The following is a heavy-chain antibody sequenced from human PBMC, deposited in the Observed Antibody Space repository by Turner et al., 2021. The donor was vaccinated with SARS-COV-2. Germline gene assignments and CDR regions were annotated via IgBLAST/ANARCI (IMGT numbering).Heavy chain of an antibody. CDR3: AGPTSCGGDCYYFDL. J-gene: IGHJ2*01. CDR1: GGTFSSFI. Sequence: QVQLVQSGAEVRKPGSSVKVSCRASGGTFSSFIINWVRQAPGQGLEWMGGSIPLPGIANYAQKFQGRVTVTADTSTITVYMELSSLRSEDTAVYYCAGPTSCGGDCYYFDLWGRGTLVTVSS. V-gene: IGHV1-69*02. D-gene: IGHD2-21*02. CDR2: SIPLPGIA.